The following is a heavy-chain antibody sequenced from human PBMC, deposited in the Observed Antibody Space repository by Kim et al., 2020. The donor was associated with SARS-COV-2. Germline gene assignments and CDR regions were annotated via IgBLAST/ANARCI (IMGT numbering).Heavy chain of an antibody. CDR2: ISWNSGSI. D-gene: IGHD5-12*01. CDR1: GFTFDDYA. Sequence: GGSLRLSCAASGFTFDDYAMHWVRQAPGKGLEWVSGISWNSGSIGYADSVKGRFTISRDNAKNSLYLQMNSLRAEDTALYYCAKGGYDRGFDYWGQGTLVTVSS. J-gene: IGHJ4*02. V-gene: IGHV3-9*01. CDR3: AKGGYDRGFDY.